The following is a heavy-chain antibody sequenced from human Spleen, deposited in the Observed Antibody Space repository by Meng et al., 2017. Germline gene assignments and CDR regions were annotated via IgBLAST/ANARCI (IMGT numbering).Heavy chain of an antibody. CDR1: GFTLSTYW. CDR3: ARDAYYYDRSGNYRLIDY. J-gene: IGHJ4*02. CDR2: INGDGSDI. Sequence: GESLKISCAASGFTLSTYWMHWVRQAPGKGLVWVSRINGDGSDISYADSVKGRFTISRDNAKNTLYLQMNSLRAEDTAVYYCARDAYYYDRSGNYRLIDYWGQGTLVTVSS. V-gene: IGHV3-74*01. D-gene: IGHD3-22*01.